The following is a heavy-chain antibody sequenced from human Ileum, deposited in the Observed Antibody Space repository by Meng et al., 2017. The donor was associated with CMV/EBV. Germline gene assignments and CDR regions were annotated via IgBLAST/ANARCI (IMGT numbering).Heavy chain of an antibody. CDR3: ATLTDY. D-gene: IGHD4/OR15-4a*01. CDR1: GFTLSNYA. V-gene: IGHV3-30*02. CDR2: IRYDGSNK. J-gene: IGHJ4*02. Sequence: GESLKISCVASGFTLSNYAIHWVRQAPGKGLEWVAFIRYDGSNKYYADSVKGRFTISRDNSKNTLYLQMNSLRAEDTAVYYCATLTDYWGQGTLVTVSS.